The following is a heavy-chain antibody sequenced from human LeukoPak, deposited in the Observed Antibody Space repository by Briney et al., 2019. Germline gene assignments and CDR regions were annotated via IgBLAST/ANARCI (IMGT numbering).Heavy chain of an antibody. CDR3: AKNGDRGAYCSGGSCYPYYYYSMDV. CDR1: GFTFSDYG. V-gene: IGHV3-23*01. CDR2: ISSTGGTT. J-gene: IGHJ6*03. Sequence: GGTLRLSCAASGFTFSDYGMSWVRQAPGKGLEWVSSISSTGGTTYYADSVKGRFTISRDNSKNTLFLQLNSLRAEDTAMYYCAKNGDRGAYCSGGSCYPYYYYSMDVWGKGTTVTISS. D-gene: IGHD2-15*01.